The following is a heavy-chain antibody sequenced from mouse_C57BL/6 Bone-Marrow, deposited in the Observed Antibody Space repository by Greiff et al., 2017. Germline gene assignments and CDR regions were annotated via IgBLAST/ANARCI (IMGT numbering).Heavy chain of an antibody. J-gene: IGHJ2*01. D-gene: IGHD2-1*01. CDR2: INPGSGGT. CDR3: VRSGYGNVLYYFDY. Sequence: QVHVKQSGAELVRPGTSVKVSCKASGYAFTNYLIEWVKQRPGQGLEWIGVINPGSGGTNYNEKFKGKATLTADKSSSTAYMQLSSLTSEDSAVYFFVRSGYGNVLYYFDYGGQGATRTVSS. V-gene: IGHV1-54*01. CDR1: GYAFTNYL.